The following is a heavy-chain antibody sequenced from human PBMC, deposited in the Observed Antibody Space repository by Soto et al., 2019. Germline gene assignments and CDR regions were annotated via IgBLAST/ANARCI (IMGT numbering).Heavy chain of an antibody. CDR1: GFTFSYYW. CDR3: ARGDRGAFDL. Sequence: EVQLVESGGGLVQPGESLRLSCAASGFTFSYYWMHWVRQAPGKGLVWVSRIHSDGSSTTYADSVKGRFTISRDNARNTLYLQMKSLRAEDRAVYYCARGDRGAFDLWGQGTVVTVSS. D-gene: IGHD1-26*01. J-gene: IGHJ3*01. V-gene: IGHV3-74*01. CDR2: IHSDGSST.